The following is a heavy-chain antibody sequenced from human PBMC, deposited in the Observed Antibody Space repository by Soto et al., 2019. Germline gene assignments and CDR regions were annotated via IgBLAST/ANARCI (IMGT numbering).Heavy chain of an antibody. J-gene: IGHJ5*02. CDR2: IYYSGST. Sequence: SETLSLTCTVSGGSISSYYWSWIRQPPGKGLEWIGYIYYSGSTNYNPSLKSRVTISVDTSKNQFSLKLSSVTAADTAVYYCARDFTRGGWFGPWGQGTLVTVSS. CDR3: ARDFTRGGWFGP. CDR1: GGSISSYY. V-gene: IGHV4-59*01.